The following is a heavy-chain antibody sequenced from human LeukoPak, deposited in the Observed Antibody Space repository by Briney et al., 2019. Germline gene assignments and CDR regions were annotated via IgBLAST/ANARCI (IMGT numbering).Heavy chain of an antibody. D-gene: IGHD6-19*01. V-gene: IGHV4-59*08. CDR1: AGLISSYY. J-gene: IGHJ4*02. CDR3: ARHSSGWYGYYFDY. Sequence: RPSQCLSLASLLVAGLISSYYSGWIRHPPENGMGWIGYIYYSGSTNYNPSLKSRVTISVDTSKNQFSLKLSSVTAADTAVYYCARHSSGWYGYYFDYWGQGTLVTVSS. CDR2: IYYSGST.